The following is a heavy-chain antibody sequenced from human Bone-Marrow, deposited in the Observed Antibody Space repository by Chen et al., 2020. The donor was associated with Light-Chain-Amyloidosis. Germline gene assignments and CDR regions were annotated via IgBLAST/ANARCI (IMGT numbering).Heavy chain of an antibody. V-gene: IGHV4-59*01. D-gene: IGHD3-22*01. J-gene: IGHJ4*02. Sequence: QVQLQESGPGLVKPSETLSLTCSVSVGSFTSYHWSWIRQPPGKGLEWIGYIYHSGSTNYNPSLKSRVTISIEKSKNQFSLNLRSVTAADTAVYYCAGHYYDSNAYYTFDYWGQGALVTVSS. CDR2: IYHSGST. CDR1: VGSFTSYH. CDR3: AGHYYDSNAYYTFDY.